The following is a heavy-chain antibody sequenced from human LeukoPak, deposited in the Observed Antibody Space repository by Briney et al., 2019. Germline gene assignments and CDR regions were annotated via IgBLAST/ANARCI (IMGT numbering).Heavy chain of an antibody. Sequence: HSQTLSLTCAISGESVSSNNGAWNWIRQSPSRGLEWLGRTYYRSKWYYDYAESVKGRITINPDTSKNQFSLQLNSVTPEDTAVYYCARDEGNSGWYTFDYWGQGTLVTVSS. CDR2: TYYRSKWYY. J-gene: IGHJ4*02. CDR3: ARDEGNSGWYTFDY. V-gene: IGHV6-1*01. D-gene: IGHD6-19*01. CDR1: GESVSSNNGA.